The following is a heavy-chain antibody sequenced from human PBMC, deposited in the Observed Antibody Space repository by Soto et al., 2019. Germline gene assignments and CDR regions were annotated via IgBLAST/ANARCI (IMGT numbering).Heavy chain of an antibody. J-gene: IGHJ4*02. Sequence: QVQLVESGGGVVQPGRSLRLSCAASGFTFSSYGMHWVRQAPGKGLEWVAGIWYDGSNKYYADSVKGRFTISRDNSKNTLYLQMNSLRAEDTAVYYCARGARYDYVWGSPSGYFDYWGQGTLVTVSS. CDR3: ARGARYDYVWGSPSGYFDY. CDR1: GFTFSSYG. CDR2: IWYDGSNK. V-gene: IGHV3-33*01. D-gene: IGHD3-16*01.